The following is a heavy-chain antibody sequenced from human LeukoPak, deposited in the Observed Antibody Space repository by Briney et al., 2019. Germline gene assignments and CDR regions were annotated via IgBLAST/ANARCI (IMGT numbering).Heavy chain of an antibody. Sequence: GGSLRLSCAASGFIFSSFWMHWVRQVPGKGLVWVSHTNSDGSTTDYADSVRGRFTISRYNAKNTLYLQMNRLTVEDTAVYYCAKSIVGARGPFDYWGQGTLVTVSS. CDR1: GFIFSSFW. CDR2: TNSDGSTT. D-gene: IGHD1-26*01. V-gene: IGHV3-74*01. CDR3: AKSIVGARGPFDY. J-gene: IGHJ4*02.